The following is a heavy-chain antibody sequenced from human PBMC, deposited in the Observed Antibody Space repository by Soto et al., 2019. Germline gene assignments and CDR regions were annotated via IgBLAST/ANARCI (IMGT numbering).Heavy chain of an antibody. Sequence: EVQLLEAGGGLVQPGGSLRLSCAASGFTFNSSAMSWVRQAPGKGLEWVSTTSGGAGSTYYADSVKGRFTISRDNSQNTLYLQMNSLRADDTAVYYCAKGRYRIGWYDPYFDYWGQGTLVTVSS. CDR3: AKGRYRIGWYDPYFDY. D-gene: IGHD6-19*01. J-gene: IGHJ4*02. CDR1: GFTFNSSA. V-gene: IGHV3-23*01. CDR2: TSGGAGST.